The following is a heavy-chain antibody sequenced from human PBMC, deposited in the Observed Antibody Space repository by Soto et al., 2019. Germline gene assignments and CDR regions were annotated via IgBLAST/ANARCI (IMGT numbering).Heavy chain of an antibody. CDR1: GGTFSSYG. Sequence: ASVKVSCKASGGTFSSYGISWVRQAPGQGLEWMGWISAYNGNTNYAQKLQGRVTMTTDTSTSTAYMELRSLRSDDTAVYYCARDRAVGAAFYYYYGMDVWGQGTTVTVSS. V-gene: IGHV1-18*01. CDR2: ISAYNGNT. J-gene: IGHJ6*02. CDR3: ARDRAVGAAFYYYYGMDV. D-gene: IGHD2-15*01.